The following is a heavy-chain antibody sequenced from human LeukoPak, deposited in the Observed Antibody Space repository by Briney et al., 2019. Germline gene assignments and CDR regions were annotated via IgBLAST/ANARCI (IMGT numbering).Heavy chain of an antibody. CDR1: GYTFTDYY. CDR3: ARSHDSSGFAFDI. J-gene: IGHJ3*02. CDR2: VDPEDGET. Sequence: ASVKGSCKVSGYTFTDYYMHWVQQAPGKGLEWMGLVDPEDGETIYAEKFQGRVTITADTSTDTAYMELSSLRSEDTAVYYCARSHDSSGFAFDIWGQGTMVTVSS. V-gene: IGHV1-69-2*01. D-gene: IGHD3-22*01.